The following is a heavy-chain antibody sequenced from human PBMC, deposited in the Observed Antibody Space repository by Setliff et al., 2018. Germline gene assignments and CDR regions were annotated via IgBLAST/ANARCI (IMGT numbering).Heavy chain of an antibody. CDR1: GFTFSNYW. J-gene: IGHJ4*02. V-gene: IGHV3-74*01. CDR3: ARETAVAGQYYFDY. Sequence: GGSLRVSCTASGFTFSNYWMHWVRQAPGKGLIWVSRITRDGSETSYADSVKGRFTVSRDNAKNTLYLQMNSLRADDTAVYYCARETAVAGQYYFDYWGQGTLVTVSS. D-gene: IGHD6-19*01. CDR2: ITRDGSET.